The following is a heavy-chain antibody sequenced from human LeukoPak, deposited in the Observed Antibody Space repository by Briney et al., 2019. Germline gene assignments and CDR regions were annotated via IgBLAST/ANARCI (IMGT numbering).Heavy chain of an antibody. CDR1: GFSFRNAW. J-gene: IGHJ6*02. CDR3: ASQYETIKAAALDV. Sequence: GGSLRLSCTVSGFSFRNAWMRWVRQAPGKGLEWVGRIKSKTDGGTTDYAAPVKGRFTISRDDSKNTLYLEMNSLKTEDTGVYYCASQYETIKAAALDVWAQETTVTVYS. D-gene: IGHD2-15*01. V-gene: IGHV3-15*01. CDR2: IKSKTDGGTT.